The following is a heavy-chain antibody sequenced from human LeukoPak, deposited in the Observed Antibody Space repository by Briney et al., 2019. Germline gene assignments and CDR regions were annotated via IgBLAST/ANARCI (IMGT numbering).Heavy chain of an antibody. CDR2: IYYSGST. CDR3: ARVRNSMATTFDY. Sequence: NSSQTLSLTCTVSGGSISSGGYYWSWIRQHPGKGLEWIGYIYYSGSTYYNPSLKSRVTISVDTSKNQFSLKLSSVTAADTAVYYCARVRNSMATTFDYWGQGTLVTVSS. J-gene: IGHJ4*02. D-gene: IGHD5-24*01. V-gene: IGHV4-31*03. CDR1: GGSISSGGYY.